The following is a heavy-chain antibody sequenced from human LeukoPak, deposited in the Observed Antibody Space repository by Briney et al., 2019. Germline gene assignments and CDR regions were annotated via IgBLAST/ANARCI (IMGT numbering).Heavy chain of an antibody. Sequence: SETLSLTCTVSGGSISSYYWSWIRQPPGKGLEWIGYIYYSGSTNYNPSLKSRVTISVDTSKNQFSLKLSSVTAADTAVYYCARGGSDDFWSGYIYYYHYYMDVWGKGTTVTVSS. V-gene: IGHV4-59*01. CDR3: ARGGSDDFWSGYIYYYHYYMDV. CDR2: IYYSGST. CDR1: GGSISSYY. D-gene: IGHD3-3*01. J-gene: IGHJ6*03.